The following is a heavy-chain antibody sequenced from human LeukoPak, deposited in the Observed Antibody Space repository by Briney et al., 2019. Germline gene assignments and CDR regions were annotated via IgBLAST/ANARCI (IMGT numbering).Heavy chain of an antibody. V-gene: IGHV4-61*02. CDR3: TRAADGCSDASFYGY. J-gene: IGHJ4*02. CDR1: GGSISSGDYY. CDR2: ISTGGST. Sequence: SQTLSLTCSVSGGSISSGDYYWSWIRQPAGKGLEWFGRISTGGSTNYNPSLKSRVTISVDTSKNQFSLKLTSVTAADTAVYYCTRAADGCSDASFYGYWGQGTLVTVSS. D-gene: IGHD2-2*01.